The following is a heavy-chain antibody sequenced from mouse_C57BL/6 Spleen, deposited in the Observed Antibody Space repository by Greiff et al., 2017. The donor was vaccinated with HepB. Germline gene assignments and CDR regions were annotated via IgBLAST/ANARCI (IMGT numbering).Heavy chain of an antibody. V-gene: IGHV1-82*01. CDR1: GYAFSSSW. CDR2: IYPGDGDT. Sequence: VKLMESGPELVKPGASVKISCKASGYAFSSSWMNWVKQRPGKGLEWIGRIYPGDGDTNYNGKFKGKATLTADKSSSTAYMQLSSLTSEDSAVYFCAREVYYYGSSYAPLYAMDYWGQGTSVTVSS. D-gene: IGHD1-1*01. J-gene: IGHJ4*01. CDR3: AREVYYYGSSYAPLYAMDY.